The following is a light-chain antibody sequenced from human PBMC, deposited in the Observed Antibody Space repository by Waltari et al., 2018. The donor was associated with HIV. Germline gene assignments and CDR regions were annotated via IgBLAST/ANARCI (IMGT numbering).Light chain of an antibody. CDR3: QQYGSSPPWT. Sequence: EIVLTQSPGTLSLSPGERATLSCRASQSISSSYLDWYQQKPGQAPRLLIYGASRRATGIPPRFSGSGSGTDFTLTISRLEPEDFAVYYCQQYGSSPPWTFGQGTKVEIK. CDR1: QSISSSY. V-gene: IGKV3-20*01. J-gene: IGKJ1*01. CDR2: GAS.